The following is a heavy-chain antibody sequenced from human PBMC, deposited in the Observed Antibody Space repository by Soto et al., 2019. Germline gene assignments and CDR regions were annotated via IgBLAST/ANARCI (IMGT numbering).Heavy chain of an antibody. CDR2: IYWDDDK. J-gene: IGHJ4*02. D-gene: IGHD3-10*01. V-gene: IGHV2-5*02. Sequence: QITLKESGPTLVKPTQPSPLTCTFPGFSVTISELGVGGSRRPQGKALEWLALIYWDDDKRYSPSLRNSLTITKDTSKNQVVLTMTNLDPLDTATYFCARRPTRGSGTFDYWGQGILVTVSS. CDR3: ARRPTRGSGTFDY. CDR1: GFSVTISELG.